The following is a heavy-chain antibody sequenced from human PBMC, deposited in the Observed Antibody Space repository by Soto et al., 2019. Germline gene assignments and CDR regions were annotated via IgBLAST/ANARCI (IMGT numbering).Heavy chain of an antibody. D-gene: IGHD6-19*01. CDR1: GFTFSSHA. Sequence: GGSLRLSCAASGFTFSSHATNWVRQAPGRGLDWVSAINGRGDGTYYADSVKGRFTISRDHSTNTVHLQMNSLRAEDTAVYYCAKGKTYDSDWKLDALDMWGPGTLVTVSS. J-gene: IGHJ3*02. CDR3: AKGKTYDSDWKLDALDM. V-gene: IGHV3-23*01. CDR2: INGRGDGT.